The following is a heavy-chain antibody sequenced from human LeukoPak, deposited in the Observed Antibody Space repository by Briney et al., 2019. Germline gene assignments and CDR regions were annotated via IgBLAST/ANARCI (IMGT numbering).Heavy chain of an antibody. J-gene: IGHJ5*02. V-gene: IGHV1-69*13. CDR1: GYTFTSYY. CDR2: IIPIFGTA. CDR3: ARDFSRNDFWSGSNWFDP. Sequence: SVKVSCKASGYTFTSYYMHWVRQAPGQGLEWMGGIIPIFGTANYAQKFQGRVTITADESTSTAYMELSSLRSEDTAVYYCARDFSRNDFWSGSNWFDPWGQGTLVTVSS. D-gene: IGHD3-3*01.